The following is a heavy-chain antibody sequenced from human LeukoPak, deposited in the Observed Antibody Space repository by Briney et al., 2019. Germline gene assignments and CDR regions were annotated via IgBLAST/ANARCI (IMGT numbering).Heavy chain of an antibody. D-gene: IGHD2-15*01. V-gene: IGHV3-30-3*01. CDR1: GFTFSSYA. CDR2: ISYDGSNK. J-gene: IGHJ6*02. Sequence: GGSLSLSCAASGFTFSSYAMHWVRQAPGKGLEWVAVISYDGSNKYYADSMKGRFTISRDNSKNTLYLQMNSLRAEDTAVYYCAREYKTEYCSGGSCYSYYYGMDVWGQGTTVTVSS. CDR3: AREYKTEYCSGGSCYSYYYGMDV.